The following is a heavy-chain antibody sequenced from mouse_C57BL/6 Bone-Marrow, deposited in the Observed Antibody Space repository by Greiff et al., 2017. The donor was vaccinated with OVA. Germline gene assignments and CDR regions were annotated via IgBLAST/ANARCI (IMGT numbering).Heavy chain of an antibody. D-gene: IGHD2-5*01. CDR3: ARGGFYYSNYVGWYFDV. CDR2: IHPNSGST. CDR1: GYTFTSYW. Sequence: QVQLQQPGAELVKPGASVQLSCNTSGYTFTSYWMHWVKQRPGQGLEWIGMIHPNSGSTNYNEKFKSKATLTVDKSSSTAYMQLSSLTSEDSAVYYCARGGFYYSNYVGWYFDVWGTGTTVTVSS. V-gene: IGHV1-64*01. J-gene: IGHJ1*03.